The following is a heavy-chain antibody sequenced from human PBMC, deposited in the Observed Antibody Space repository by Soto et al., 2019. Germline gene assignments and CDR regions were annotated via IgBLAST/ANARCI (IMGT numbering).Heavy chain of an antibody. J-gene: IGHJ6*02. V-gene: IGHV3-30-3*01. CDR3: ARVTPGNNLYYFSGLDF. Sequence: GGSLRLSCVASGFTFDTYGIHWVRQAPGKGLQWVALISYEGSNTYYADSVRDRFTISRDNSKNTLYLQMNTLRPEDTGVYYCARVTPGNNLYYFSGLDFWGQGTSVTVS. CDR2: ISYEGSNT. D-gene: IGHD1-1*01. CDR1: GFTFDTYG.